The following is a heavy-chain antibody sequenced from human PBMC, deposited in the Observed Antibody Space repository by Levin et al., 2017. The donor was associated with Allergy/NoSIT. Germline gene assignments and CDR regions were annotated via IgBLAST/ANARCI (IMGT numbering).Heavy chain of an antibody. J-gene: IGHJ4*02. CDR3: ARAYYYDSSGYYYVGEYYFDY. CDR1: GGSISSSSYY. D-gene: IGHD3-22*01. Sequence: SQTLSLTCTVSGGSISSSSYYWGWIRQPPGKGLEWIGSIYYSGSTYYNPSLKSRVTISVDTSKNQFSLKLSSVTAADTAVYYCARAYYYDSSGYYYVGEYYFDYWGQGTLVTVSS. V-gene: IGHV4-39*07. CDR2: IYYSGST.